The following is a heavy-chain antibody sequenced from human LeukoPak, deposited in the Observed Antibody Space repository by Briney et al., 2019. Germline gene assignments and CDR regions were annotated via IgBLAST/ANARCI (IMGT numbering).Heavy chain of an antibody. D-gene: IGHD1-1*01. Sequence: GGSLRRSCAASGFTFSSYSRNWVRQAPGKGLEWVSYISSVSSTIYYADSVKGRFTISRDNAKNSLYLQMNSLRAEDTAVYYCARGIGTGRQPFDYWGQGTLVTVSS. J-gene: IGHJ4*02. V-gene: IGHV3-48*01. CDR1: GFTFSSYS. CDR3: ARGIGTGRQPFDY. CDR2: ISSVSSTI.